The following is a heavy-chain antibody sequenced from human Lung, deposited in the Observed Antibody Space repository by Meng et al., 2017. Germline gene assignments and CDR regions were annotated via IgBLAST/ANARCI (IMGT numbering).Heavy chain of an antibody. V-gene: IGHV1-69*13. Sequence: QVQLVQSGAEVKKPGSSVKVACKTSGGSFSTHTFSWVRQAPGQGLVWMGGLIAVFDKTKAAPRFQDRVTFTADESTSTAYMELSSLTFDDTAVYFCARGRRNEPLFDYWGQGTLVTVSS. CDR3: ARGRRNEPLFDY. CDR1: GGSFSTHT. D-gene: IGHD1-14*01. CDR2: LIAVFDKT. J-gene: IGHJ4*02.